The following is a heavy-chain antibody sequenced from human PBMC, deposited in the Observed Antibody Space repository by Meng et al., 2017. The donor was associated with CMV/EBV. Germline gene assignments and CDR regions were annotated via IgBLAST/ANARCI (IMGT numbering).Heavy chain of an antibody. D-gene: IGHD2-2*01. Sequence: GESLKISCAASGFTFSSYAMSWVRQAPGKGLEWVSAISGSGGSTYYADSVKGRFTISRGNSKNTLYLQMNSLRAEDTAVYYCAKHLRYCSSTSCRKRDYYYYYGMDVWGQGTTVTVSS. CDR2: ISGSGGST. CDR3: AKHLRYCSSTSCRKRDYYYYYGMDV. CDR1: GFTFSSYA. J-gene: IGHJ6*02. V-gene: IGHV3-23*01.